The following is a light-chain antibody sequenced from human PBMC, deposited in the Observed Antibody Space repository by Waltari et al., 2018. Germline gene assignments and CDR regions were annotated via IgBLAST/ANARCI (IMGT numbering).Light chain of an antibody. CDR2: YRSDSDK. CDR1: SGIDFGTYR. J-gene: IGLJ3*02. Sequence: QAVLTQPSSLSASPGASASPTCTLRSGIDFGTYRLHRYHPQPGSPPPYLLRYRSDSDKQQGSGVPSRFSGSKDASANAGILLISGLQSDDEADYYCMIWDSSAWVFGGGTKLTVL. CDR3: MIWDSSAWV. V-gene: IGLV5-45*03.